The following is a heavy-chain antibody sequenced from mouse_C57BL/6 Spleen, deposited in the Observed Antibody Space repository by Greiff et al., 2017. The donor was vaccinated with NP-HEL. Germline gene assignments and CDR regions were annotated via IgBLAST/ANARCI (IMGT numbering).Heavy chain of an antibody. CDR1: GFNIKDDY. CDR2: IDPENGDT. CDR3: TTGHYYGSSSWFAY. J-gene: IGHJ3*01. V-gene: IGHV14-4*01. D-gene: IGHD1-1*01. Sequence: VQLQQSGAELVRPGASVKLSCTASGFNIKDDYMHWVKQRPEQGLEWIGWIDPENGDTEYASKFQGKATITADTSSNTAYLQLSSLTSEDTAVYYCTTGHYYGSSSWFAYWGQGTLVTVSA.